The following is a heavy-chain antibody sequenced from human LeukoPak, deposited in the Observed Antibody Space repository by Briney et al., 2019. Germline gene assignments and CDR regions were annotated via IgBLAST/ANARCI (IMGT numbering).Heavy chain of an antibody. V-gene: IGHV3-48*03. CDR2: ISSSGSAK. CDR1: GFTFSGFE. CDR3: ASQDY. J-gene: IGHJ4*02. Sequence: PGGSLRLSCAATGFTFSGFEMNWVRQAPGKGLEWVSYISSSGSAKYYADSVEGRFTISRDNTKSSLYLQMNGLRGEDTAVYYCASQDYWGQGTLVTVSS.